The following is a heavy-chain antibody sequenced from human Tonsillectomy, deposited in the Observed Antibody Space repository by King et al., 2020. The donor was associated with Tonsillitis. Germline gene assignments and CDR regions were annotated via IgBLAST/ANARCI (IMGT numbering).Heavy chain of an antibody. V-gene: IGHV3-23*04. CDR1: GFTFSSYA. Sequence: VQLVESGGCLVQPGGSLRLSCAASGFTFSSYAMSWVRQAPGKGLEWVAAISGSGGSTYYADSVKGRFTISRDNSKKTLYLQMNSLRAEDTAVYYCAKDIYSSSWYSYFDYWGQGTLVTVSS. CDR2: ISGSGGST. D-gene: IGHD6-13*01. CDR3: AKDIYSSSWYSYFDY. J-gene: IGHJ4*02.